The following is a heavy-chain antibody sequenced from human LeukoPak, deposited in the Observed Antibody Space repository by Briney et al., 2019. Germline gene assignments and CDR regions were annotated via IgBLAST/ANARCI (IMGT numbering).Heavy chain of an antibody. Sequence: SVKVSCKASGGTFSSYAISWVRQALGQGLEWMGGIIPIFGTANYAQKFQGRVTITADKSTSTAYMELSSLRSEDTAVYYCARAIDYDILTGSPYYFDYWGQGTLVTVSS. D-gene: IGHD3-9*01. CDR2: IIPIFGTA. CDR3: ARAIDYDILTGSPYYFDY. CDR1: GGTFSSYA. J-gene: IGHJ4*02. V-gene: IGHV1-69*06.